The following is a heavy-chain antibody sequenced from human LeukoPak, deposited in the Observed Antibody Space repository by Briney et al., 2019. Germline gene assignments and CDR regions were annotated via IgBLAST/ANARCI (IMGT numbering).Heavy chain of an antibody. J-gene: IGHJ4*02. V-gene: IGHV3-21*01. D-gene: IGHD3-22*01. CDR2: ISSSSSYI. Sequence: GGSLRLSCAASGFTFSSYSMNWVRQAPGKGLEWVSSISSSSSYIYYADSVKGRFTISRDNAKNSLYLQMNSLRAEDTAVYYCARGGYYDSSGYYLAEDYWGQGTLVTVSS. CDR3: ARGGYYDSSGYYLAEDY. CDR1: GFTFSSYS.